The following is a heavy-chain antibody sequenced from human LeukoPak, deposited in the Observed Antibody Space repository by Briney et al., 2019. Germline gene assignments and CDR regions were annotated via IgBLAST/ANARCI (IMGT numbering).Heavy chain of an antibody. J-gene: IGHJ3*02. Sequence: SSSGSTIYYADSVKGRFTISRDNAKNTLYLQMNSLRAEDTAVYYRARVSAVRYAFDIWGQGTMVTVSS. CDR3: ARVSAVRYAFDI. D-gene: IGHD6-19*01. V-gene: IGHV3-11*04. CDR2: SSSGSTI.